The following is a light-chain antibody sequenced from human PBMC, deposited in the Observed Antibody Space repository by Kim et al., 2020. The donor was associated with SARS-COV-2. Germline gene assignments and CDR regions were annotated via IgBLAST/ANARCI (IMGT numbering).Light chain of an antibody. CDR3: QQRSNWIN. J-gene: IGKJ5*01. Sequence: EIVLTQSPATLSLSPGERATLSCRASQSVSSYLAWYQQKPGQAPRLLIYDASNRATGIPARFSGSGSGTDFTLNISSLEPEDYAVYYCQQRSNWINFGQGTRLEIK. V-gene: IGKV3-11*01. CDR2: DAS. CDR1: QSVSSY.